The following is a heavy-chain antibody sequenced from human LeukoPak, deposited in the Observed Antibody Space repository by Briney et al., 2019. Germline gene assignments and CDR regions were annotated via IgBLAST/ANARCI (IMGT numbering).Heavy chain of an antibody. CDR2: IKQDVSEK. CDR3: ARPPGYCSGGSYYSLRLYYYYYKDV. V-gene: IGHV3-7*01. CDR1: GFTFSSYW. J-gene: IGHJ6*03. Sequence: GGSLRPSCAASGFTFSSYWMSWVCQAPGKGLEWVANIKQDVSEKYYVDSVKGRFTISRDKAKNSLYMQMNSLRAKDTAEYYCARPPGYCSGGSYYSLRLYYYYYKDVWGKGTTVTVSS. D-gene: IGHD2-15*01.